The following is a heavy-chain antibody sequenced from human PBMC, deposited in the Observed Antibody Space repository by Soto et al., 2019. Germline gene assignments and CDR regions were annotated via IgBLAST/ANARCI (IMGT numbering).Heavy chain of an antibody. CDR1: CGSIASTDHY. J-gene: IGHJ4*02. V-gene: IGHV4-39*02. CDR3: TSRVDEIQLDF. Sequence: SETLSLTCTVSCGSIASTDHYWGWVRQPPGKCLQWVSSISFSGSXXYNPSLMXXVSISAETSRXRFSLXLLSVTAADTXVYYCTSRVDEIQLDFWRRGTLVTVSS. D-gene: IGHD2-2*01. CDR2: ISFSGSX.